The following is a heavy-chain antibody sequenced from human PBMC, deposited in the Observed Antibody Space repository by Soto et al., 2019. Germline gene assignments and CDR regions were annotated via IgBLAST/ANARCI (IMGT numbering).Heavy chain of an antibody. J-gene: IGHJ4*02. V-gene: IGHV3-30*18. Sequence: GGSLRLSCAASGFTFRSHGMHWVRQAPGKGLEWVTLISYDGSDKNYADSVKGRFTISRDNSKNMLYLQMNSLEPEDTAVYYCAKDFGINWYYFDSWGPAPLVTVSS. CDR2: ISYDGSDK. CDR1: GFTFRSHG. D-gene: IGHD1-1*01. CDR3: AKDFGINWYYFDS.